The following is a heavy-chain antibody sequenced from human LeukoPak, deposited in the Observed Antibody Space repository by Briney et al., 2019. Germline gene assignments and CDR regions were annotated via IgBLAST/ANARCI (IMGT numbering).Heavy chain of an antibody. CDR2: IYSGGSK. J-gene: IGHJ5*02. CDR1: GFTVSSDH. Sequence: GGSLRISCAASGFTVSSDHMTWVRQAPGKGLEWVSVIYSGGSKDYADSVTGRLTISRDNSNNTLYLQMNRLRAEDTAVYFCARERSYDYIWGSYYDLWGQGTPVTVSS. CDR3: ARERSYDYIWGSYYDL. V-gene: IGHV3-66*01. D-gene: IGHD3-16*01.